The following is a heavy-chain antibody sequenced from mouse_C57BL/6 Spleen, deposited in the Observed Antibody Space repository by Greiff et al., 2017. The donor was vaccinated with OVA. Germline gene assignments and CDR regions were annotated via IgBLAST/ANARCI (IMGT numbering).Heavy chain of an antibody. CDR1: GYTFTDYE. CDR2: IDPEPGGT. D-gene: IGHD1-1*01. J-gene: IGHJ4*01. V-gene: IGHV1-15*01. CDR3: TRSGGSSLYYAMDY. Sequence: VQLQQSGAELVRPGASVTLSCKASGYTFTDYEMHWVKQTPVHGLEWIGAIDPEPGGTAYNQKFKGKAILTADKSSSTAYMELRSLTSEDSAVYYCTRSGGSSLYYAMDYWGQGTSVTVSS.